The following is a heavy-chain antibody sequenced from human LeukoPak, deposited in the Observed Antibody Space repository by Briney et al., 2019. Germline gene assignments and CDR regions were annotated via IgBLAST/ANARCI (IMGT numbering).Heavy chain of an antibody. Sequence: GGSLRLSCAASGFTFSSYAMSGVRQAPGKGLEWVSAIGGGGGGTYYADSVKGRFTVSRDNSKNTLYLQVNSLRAEDTAVYYCARDLGYCTNGVCHTRFDYWGQGTLVAVSS. CDR3: ARDLGYCTNGVCHTRFDY. V-gene: IGHV3-23*01. CDR1: GFTFSSYA. J-gene: IGHJ4*02. D-gene: IGHD2-8*01. CDR2: IGGGGGGT.